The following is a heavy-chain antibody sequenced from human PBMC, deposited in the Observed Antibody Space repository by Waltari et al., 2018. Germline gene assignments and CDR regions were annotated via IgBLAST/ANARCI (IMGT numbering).Heavy chain of an antibody. CDR3: ARDGSHNYGEFDS. Sequence: QVQLVPSGAEVKKPGSSVRVSCKASGGSFSSFAISWVRQAPGQGLEWMGGIIPTFQTTNYAQKFQGRVTIIADASTSTAHMELRSLRSDDTAIYYCARDGSHNYGEFDSWGQGTLVTVSS. J-gene: IGHJ4*02. V-gene: IGHV1-69*01. CDR1: GGSFSSFA. CDR2: IIPTFQTT. D-gene: IGHD5-18*01.